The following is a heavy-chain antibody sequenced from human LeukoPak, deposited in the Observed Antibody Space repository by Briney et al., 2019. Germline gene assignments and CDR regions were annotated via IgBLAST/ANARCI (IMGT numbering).Heavy chain of an antibody. D-gene: IGHD4-17*01. CDR1: GGSVSNGNYY. CDR2: INHSGST. V-gene: IGHV4-34*01. Sequence: SETLSLTCTVSGGSVSNGNYYWSWIRQPPGKGLEWIGEINHSGSTNYNPSLKSRVTISVDTSKNQFSLKLSSVTAADTAVYYCARGTVTTFGYWGQGTLVTVSS. CDR3: ARGTVTTFGY. J-gene: IGHJ4*02.